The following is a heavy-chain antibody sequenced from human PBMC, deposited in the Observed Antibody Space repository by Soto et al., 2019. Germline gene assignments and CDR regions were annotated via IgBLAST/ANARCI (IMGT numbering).Heavy chain of an antibody. CDR2: ISSSSSYI. J-gene: IGHJ5*02. V-gene: IGHV3-21*01. D-gene: IGHD3-3*01. CDR1: GFTFSSYS. CDR3: ARGGEPYYDFWSGSRNWFDP. Sequence: GGSLRLSSAASGFTFSSYSMNWVRQAPGKGLEWVSSISSSSSYIYYADSVKGRFTISRDSAKNSLYLQMNSLRAEDTAVYYCARGGEPYYDFWSGSRNWFDPWGQGTLVTVSS.